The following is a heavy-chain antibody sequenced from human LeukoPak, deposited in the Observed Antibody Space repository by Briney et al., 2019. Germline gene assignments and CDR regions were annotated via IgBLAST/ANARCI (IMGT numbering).Heavy chain of an antibody. V-gene: IGHV4-61*02. CDR2: IYTSGST. CDR3: ARDRGVGYPDY. D-gene: IGHD1-26*01. J-gene: IGHJ4*02. CDR1: GGSISSGSYY. Sequence: SETLSLTCTVSGGSISSGSYYWSWIRQPAGRGLEWIGRIYTSGSTNYNPSLKSRVTISVDTSKNQFSLKLSSVTAADTAVYYCARDRGVGYPDYWGQGALVTVSS.